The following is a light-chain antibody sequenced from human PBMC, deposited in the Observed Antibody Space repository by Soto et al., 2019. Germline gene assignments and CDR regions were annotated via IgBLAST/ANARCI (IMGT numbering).Light chain of an antibody. CDR3: CSYAGSSTWV. J-gene: IGLJ3*02. CDR1: SSDVGSYNL. V-gene: IGLV2-23*01. CDR2: EGS. Sequence: QSALTQPASVSGSPGQSITISCSATSSDVGSYNLVSWYQQHPGKAPKLMIYEGSKRPSGVSNRFSGSKSGITASLTISGLQSEDEADYYCCSYAGSSTWVFGGGTKLTVL.